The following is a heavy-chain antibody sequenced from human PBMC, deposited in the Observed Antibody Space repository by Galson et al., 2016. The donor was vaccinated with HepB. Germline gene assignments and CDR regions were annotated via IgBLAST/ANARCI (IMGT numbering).Heavy chain of an antibody. CDR2: ISGTGARR. D-gene: IGHD5-18*01. J-gene: IGHJ4*02. Sequence: SLRLSCAASGFTFSTHAMSWVRQAPGKGLECVSAISGTGARREYAESVKGRFSISRDNLWNPGHLQIVSLRAEDTALYYCATSNSYGYVHWGQGALVTVSS. CDR3: ATSNSYGYVH. CDR1: GFTFSTHA. V-gene: IGHV3-23*01.